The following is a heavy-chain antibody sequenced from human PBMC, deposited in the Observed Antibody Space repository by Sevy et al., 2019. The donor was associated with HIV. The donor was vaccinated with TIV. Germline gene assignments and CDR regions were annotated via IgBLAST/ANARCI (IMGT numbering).Heavy chain of an antibody. V-gene: IGHV3-30-3*01. CDR2: ISYDGSNK. J-gene: IGHJ1*01. CDR3: ALERLSSDVAEYFQN. CDR1: GFTFSSYS. Sequence: GGSLRLSCATSGFTFSSYSMHWARQAPGKGLEWVATISYDGSNKHYADSVKGRFTISRDNFKNSLSLQMNSLRAEDTAMYYCALERLSSDVAEYFQNWGQGTLVTVSS. D-gene: IGHD1-1*01.